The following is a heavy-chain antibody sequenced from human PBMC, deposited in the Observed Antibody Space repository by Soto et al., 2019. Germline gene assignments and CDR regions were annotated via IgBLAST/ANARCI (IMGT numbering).Heavy chain of an antibody. CDR1: GGSFSGYY. J-gene: IGHJ2*01. Sequence: QVQLHEWGAGLLKPSETLSLSCIVDGGSFSGYYWNWIRQPPGKGLEWLGEINHRGSTSYNPSRKRRVSISVDTSREQLTLKVTSVSAAATAIYYWGRRIPRMPLDLWGRGPLVTVSA. D-gene: IGHD2-15*01. CDR3: GRRIPRMPLDL. CDR2: INHRGST. V-gene: IGHV4-34*01.